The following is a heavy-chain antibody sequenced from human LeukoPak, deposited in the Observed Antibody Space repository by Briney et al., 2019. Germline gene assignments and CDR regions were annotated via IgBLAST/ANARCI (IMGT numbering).Heavy chain of an antibody. Sequence: GGSLRLSCAASGFTFSSYGITWVRQAPGKGLEWVSAINGSGGNTYYADSVKGRFTISRDNSKNTLYLQMNSLRAEDTAVYYCAKSQFIVVVVAAGGVGAFDIWGQGTMVTVSS. CDR3: AKSQFIVVVVAAGGVGAFDI. V-gene: IGHV3-23*01. CDR1: GFTFSSYG. D-gene: IGHD2-15*01. CDR2: INGSGGNT. J-gene: IGHJ3*02.